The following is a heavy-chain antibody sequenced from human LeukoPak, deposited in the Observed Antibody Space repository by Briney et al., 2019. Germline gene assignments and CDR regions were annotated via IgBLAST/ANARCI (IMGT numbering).Heavy chain of an antibody. D-gene: IGHD4-11*01. CDR1: GFTFSSYS. V-gene: IGHV3-48*01. CDR3: ARDGRHDYSNHGGYDY. CDR2: ISSSSSTI. J-gene: IGHJ4*02. Sequence: GGSLRLSCAASGFTFSSYSMNWVRQAPGKGLEWVSYISSSSSTIYYADSVKGRFTISRDNAKNSLYLQMNSLRAEDTAVYYCARDGRHDYSNHGGYDYWGQGTLVTVSS.